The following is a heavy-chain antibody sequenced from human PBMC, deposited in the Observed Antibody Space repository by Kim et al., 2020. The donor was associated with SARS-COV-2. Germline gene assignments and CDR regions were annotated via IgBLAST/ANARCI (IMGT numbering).Heavy chain of an antibody. Sequence: ASVKVSCKASGYTFTSYYMHWVRQAPGQGLEWMGIINPSGGSTSYAQKFQGRVTMTRDTSTSTVYMELSSLRSEDTAVYYCVTTGYYYYYMDVWGKGTTVTVSS. V-gene: IGHV1-46*01. CDR2: INPSGGST. CDR3: VTTGYYYYYMDV. J-gene: IGHJ6*03. CDR1: GYTFTSYY.